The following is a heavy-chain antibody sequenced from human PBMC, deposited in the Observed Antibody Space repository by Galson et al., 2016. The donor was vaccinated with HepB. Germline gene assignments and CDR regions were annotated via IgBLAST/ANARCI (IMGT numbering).Heavy chain of an antibody. CDR1: GGSINSYY. CDR2: VYYTGST. J-gene: IGHJ4*01. V-gene: IGHV4-59*08. Sequence: ETLSLTCTVSGGSINSYYWTWIRLPPGKGLEWIWSVYYTGSTNYSPSLKSRLTISVDTSKDQFSLRLHTVTAADTAVYFCARHWFGGYYLFDYWGHGTLVTVSS. CDR3: ARHWFGGYYLFDY. D-gene: IGHD3-3*01.